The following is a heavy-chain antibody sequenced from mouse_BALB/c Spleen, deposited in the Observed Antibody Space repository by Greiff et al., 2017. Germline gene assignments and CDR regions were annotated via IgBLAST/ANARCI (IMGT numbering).Heavy chain of an antibody. J-gene: IGHJ1*01. CDR3: ARSYYGSSYGYFEV. D-gene: IGHD1-1*01. CDR1: GYAFTNYL. V-gene: IGHV1-54*03. CDR2: INPGSGGT. Sequence: QVQLQQSGAELVRPGTSVKVSCKASGYAFTNYLIEWVKQRPGQGLEWIGVINPGSGGTNYNEKFKGKATLTADKSSSTAYMQLSSLTSDDSAVYFCARSYYGSSYGYFEVWGAGTTVTVSS.